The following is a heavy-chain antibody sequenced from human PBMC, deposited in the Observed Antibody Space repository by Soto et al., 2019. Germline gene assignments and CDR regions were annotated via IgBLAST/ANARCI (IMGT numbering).Heavy chain of an antibody. CDR2: IIPIFPTP. CDR1: GGTFGNSA. D-gene: IGHD5-12*01. CDR3: ARDKDRLQFGGNYYYAMDV. V-gene: IGHV1-69*12. Sequence: QVQLVQSGAEVKKPGSSVTVSCKASGGTFGNSAISWVXXXXXXXXEWRGGIIPIFPTPDYAQKFQGRVTITADESTSTAFMKLTSLRTEDTAVYYCARDKDRLQFGGNYYYAMDVWRQGTTVTVSS. J-gene: IGHJ6*02.